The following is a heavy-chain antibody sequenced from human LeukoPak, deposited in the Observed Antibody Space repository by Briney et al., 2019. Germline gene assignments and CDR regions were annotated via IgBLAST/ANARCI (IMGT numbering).Heavy chain of an antibody. CDR1: GFTFSSYS. CDR2: ISSSSSYI. CDR3: ARDLPVVVITFDY. Sequence: GGSLRLSCAASGFTFSSYSMNWVRQAPGKGLEWVSSISSSSSYIYYADSVKGRFTISRDNAKNSLYLQMNSLRAEDTAVYYCARDLPVVVITFDYWGQGTLVTVSS. V-gene: IGHV3-21*01. J-gene: IGHJ4*02. D-gene: IGHD3-22*01.